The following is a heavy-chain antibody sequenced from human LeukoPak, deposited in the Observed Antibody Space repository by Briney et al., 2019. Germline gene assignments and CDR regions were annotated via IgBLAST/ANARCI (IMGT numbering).Heavy chain of an antibody. Sequence: SVKVSCKASGGTFSSYAISWVRQAPGQGLEWMGGIIPIFGTASYAQKFQGRVTITADESTSTAYMELSSLRSEDTAVYYCARGPAERYFDWLFKPRHNWFDPWGQGTLVTVSS. CDR3: ARGPAERYFDWLFKPRHNWFDP. CDR2: IIPIFGTA. D-gene: IGHD3-9*01. J-gene: IGHJ5*02. CDR1: GGTFSSYA. V-gene: IGHV1-69*13.